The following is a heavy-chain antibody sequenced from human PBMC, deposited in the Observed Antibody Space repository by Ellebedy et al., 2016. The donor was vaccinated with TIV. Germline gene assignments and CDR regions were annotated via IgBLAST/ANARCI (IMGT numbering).Heavy chain of an antibody. D-gene: IGHD1-26*01. CDR2: IYWDDDK. CDR3: THGDSGSNDY. J-gene: IGHJ4*02. CDR1: GFSLDTSGVG. V-gene: IGHV2-5*02. Sequence: SGPTLVKPTQTLTLTCTFSGFSLDTSGVGVGWIRQPPGKALEWLALIYWDDDKRYSPSLQSRLTITRDTSRNQVVLTMTNMDPVDKSTYYCTHGDSGSNDYWGQGTLVTVTS.